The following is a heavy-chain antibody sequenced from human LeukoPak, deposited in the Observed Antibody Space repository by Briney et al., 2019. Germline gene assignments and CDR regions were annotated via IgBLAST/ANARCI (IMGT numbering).Heavy chain of an antibody. Sequence: QTGGSLRLSCAASGFTFSSYAMSWVRQAPGKGLEWVSAISGSGGSTYYADSVKGRFTISRDNSKNTLYLQMNSLRAEDTAVYYCAKSSGRSATSKYYFDYWGQGTLVTVSS. CDR3: AKSSGRSATSKYYFDY. CDR2: ISGSGGST. J-gene: IGHJ4*02. CDR1: GFTFSSYA. V-gene: IGHV3-23*01. D-gene: IGHD6-19*01.